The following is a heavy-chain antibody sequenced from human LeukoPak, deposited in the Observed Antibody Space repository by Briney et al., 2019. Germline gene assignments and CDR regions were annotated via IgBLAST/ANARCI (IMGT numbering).Heavy chain of an antibody. V-gene: IGHV4-4*07. CDR1: GGSISSYY. CDR2: IYTSGST. CDR3: ARSGLVAARPYYYYMDV. Sequence: SETLSLTCTVSGGSISSYYWSWIRQPAGKGLEWIGRIYTSGSTNYNPSLKSRVTMSVDTSKNQFSLKLSSVIAADTAVYYCARSGLVAARPYYYYMDVWGKGTTVTVSS. J-gene: IGHJ6*03. D-gene: IGHD6-6*01.